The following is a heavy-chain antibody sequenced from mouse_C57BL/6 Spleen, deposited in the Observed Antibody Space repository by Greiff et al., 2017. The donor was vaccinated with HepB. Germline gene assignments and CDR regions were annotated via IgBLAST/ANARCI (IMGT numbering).Heavy chain of an antibody. Sequence: QVQLQQSGPELVKPGASVKISCKASGYAFSSSWMNWVKQRPGKGLEWIGRIYPGDGDTNYNGKFKGKATLTADKSSSTAYMQLSSLTSEDSAVYFCANYKRNYAMDYWGQGTSVTVSS. V-gene: IGHV1-82*01. J-gene: IGHJ4*01. CDR2: IYPGDGDT. CDR1: GYAFSSSW. D-gene: IGHD2-12*01. CDR3: ANYKRNYAMDY.